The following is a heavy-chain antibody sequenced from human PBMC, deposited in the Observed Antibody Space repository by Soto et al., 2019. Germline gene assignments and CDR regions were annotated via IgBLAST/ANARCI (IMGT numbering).Heavy chain of an antibody. CDR3: AKIPPKLAPDYLDV. CDR2: ISGSGGST. V-gene: IGHV3-23*01. D-gene: IGHD1-1*01. Sequence: GGPLRLSCAASVFPFSRYAMRWVRQAPGKGLEWVSAISGSGGSTYYADSVKGRFTISRDNSKNTLYPQMNSQRAEDTAVYHCAKIPPKLAPDYLDVWGKGTPVTVSS. J-gene: IGHJ6*03. CDR1: VFPFSRYA.